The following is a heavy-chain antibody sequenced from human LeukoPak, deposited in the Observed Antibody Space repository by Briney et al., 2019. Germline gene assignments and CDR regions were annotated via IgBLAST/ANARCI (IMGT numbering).Heavy chain of an antibody. V-gene: IGHV4-59*01. D-gene: IGHD5-18*01. J-gene: IGHJ4*02. CDR2: IYYSGST. CDR1: GVSISSYY. CDR3: AREEAAMVYYY. Sequence: SETLSLTCTVSGVSISSYYWSWIRQPPGQGLEWIEYIYYSGSTNYNPSLKSRVTISVDTSKNQFSLKLSSVTAADTAVYYCAREEAAMVYYYWGQGTLVTVSS.